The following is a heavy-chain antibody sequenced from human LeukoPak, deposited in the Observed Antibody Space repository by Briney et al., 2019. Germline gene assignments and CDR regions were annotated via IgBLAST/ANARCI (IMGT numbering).Heavy chain of an antibody. Sequence: THSLTCTVSGGSISSGGYYWSWIRQHPGKGLEWIGYIYYSGSTYYNPSLKCRVTISVDTSKNQFTLKLSSVTAADTAVYYCASDDYGDLVNAFDIWGEGSMSSVSS. CDR2: IYYSGST. V-gene: IGHV4-31*03. J-gene: IGHJ3*02. CDR1: GGSISSGGYY. D-gene: IGHD4-17*01. CDR3: ASDDYGDLVNAFDI.